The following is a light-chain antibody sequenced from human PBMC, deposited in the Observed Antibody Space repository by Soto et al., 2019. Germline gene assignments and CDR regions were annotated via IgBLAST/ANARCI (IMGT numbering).Light chain of an antibody. CDR1: QSISSY. Sequence: DIHMTQSPSSLSASVRDXATITCRASQSISSYLNWYQQKPGKAPKLLIYAASSLQSGVPSRFSGSGSGTDFTLTISSLQPEDFATYYCQQSYSTPITFGQGTRLEIK. J-gene: IGKJ5*01. CDR2: AAS. V-gene: IGKV1-39*01. CDR3: QQSYSTPIT.